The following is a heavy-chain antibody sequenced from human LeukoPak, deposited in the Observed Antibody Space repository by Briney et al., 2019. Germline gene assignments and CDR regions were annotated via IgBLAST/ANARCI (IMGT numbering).Heavy chain of an antibody. V-gene: IGHV1-2*02. CDR2: INPNSGDT. D-gene: IGHD3-10*01. CDR1: GYTFTDYY. J-gene: IGHJ5*02. CDR3: ARDSGTTGEVKFDP. Sequence: ASVKVSCKASGYTFTDYYINWVRQAPGQGLEWMGWINPNSGDTNYAQKFQDRVTMTRDTSISTAYIELNLLRSDDTAVYYCARDSGTTGEVKFDPWGQGTLVIVSS.